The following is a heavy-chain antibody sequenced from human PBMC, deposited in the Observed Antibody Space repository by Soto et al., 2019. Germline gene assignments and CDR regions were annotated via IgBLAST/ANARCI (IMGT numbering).Heavy chain of an antibody. Sequence: SVKVSCKASGGTFSSYAISWVRQAPGQGLEWMGGIIPIFGTANYAQKFQGRVTITADESTSTAYMELSSLRSEDTAVYYCALKVGVTSQGYYYYGMDVCAQGTTVTVSS. CDR2: IIPIFGTA. V-gene: IGHV1-69*13. D-gene: IGHD2-15*01. CDR3: ALKVGVTSQGYYYYGMDV. J-gene: IGHJ6*02. CDR1: GGTFSSYA.